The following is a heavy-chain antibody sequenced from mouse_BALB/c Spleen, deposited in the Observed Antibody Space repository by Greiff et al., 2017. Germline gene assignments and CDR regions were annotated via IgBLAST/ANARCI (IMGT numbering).Heavy chain of an antibody. CDR3: ARDRGNYRSYFDY. V-gene: IGHV5-6-3*01. Sequence: EVKLMESGGGLVQPGGSLKLSCAASGFTFSSYGMSWVRQTPDKRLELVATINSNGGSTYYPDSVKGRFTISRDNAKNTLYLQMSSLKSEDTAMYYCARDRGNYRSYFDYWGQGTTLTVSS. CDR2: INSNGGST. D-gene: IGHD2-14*01. CDR1: GFTFSSYG. J-gene: IGHJ2*01.